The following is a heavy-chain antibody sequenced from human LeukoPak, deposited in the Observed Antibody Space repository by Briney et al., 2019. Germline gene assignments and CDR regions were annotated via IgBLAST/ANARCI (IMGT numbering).Heavy chain of an antibody. CDR2: IIPIFGTA. V-gene: IGHV1-69*13. CDR1: GGTLSSYA. D-gene: IGHD3-10*01. CDR3: ARDIWFGELSYGMDV. J-gene: IGHJ6*04. Sequence: ASVKVSCKASGGTLSSYAISWVRQAPGQGLEWMGGIIPIFGTANYAQKFQGRVTITADESTSTAYMELSSLRSEDTAVYYCARDIWFGELSYGMDVWGKGTTVTVSS.